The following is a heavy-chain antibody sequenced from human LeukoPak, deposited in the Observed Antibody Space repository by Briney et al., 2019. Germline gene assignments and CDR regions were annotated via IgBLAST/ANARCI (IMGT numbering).Heavy chain of an antibody. CDR1: GYSISSGYY. V-gene: IGHV4-38-2*02. J-gene: IGHJ4*02. D-gene: IGHD2-21*01. CDR2: IYHSGST. CDR3: ARVTYSAFDY. Sequence: PSETLSLTCTVCGYSISSGYYWGWIRQPPGKGLEWIGSIYHSGSTYYNPSLKSRVTISVDTSKNQFSLKLSSVTAADTAVYYCARVTYSAFDYWGQGTLVTVSS.